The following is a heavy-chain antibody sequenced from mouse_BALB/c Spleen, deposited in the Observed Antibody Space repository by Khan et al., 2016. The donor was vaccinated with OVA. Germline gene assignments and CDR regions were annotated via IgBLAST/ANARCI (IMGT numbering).Heavy chain of an antibody. CDR1: GYSITSDYA. Sequence: VQLKESGPGLVNPSQSLSLTCTVTGYSITSDYAWNWIRQFPGNKLEWMGYINYSGSTNYNPALKSRISITRDTSKNPSFLQLNSVTTEDTATYYCARDGSRYNYAIDYWGQGTSVTVSS. D-gene: IGHD2-3*01. CDR2: INYSGST. J-gene: IGHJ4*01. V-gene: IGHV3-2*02. CDR3: ARDGSRYNYAIDY.